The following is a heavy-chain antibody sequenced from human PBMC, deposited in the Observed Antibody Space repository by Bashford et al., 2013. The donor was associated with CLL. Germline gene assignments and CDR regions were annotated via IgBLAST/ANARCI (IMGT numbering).Heavy chain of an antibody. D-gene: IGHD2-8*01. CDR3: ASLTDRHIVLIRGGWYFDL. J-gene: IGHJ2*01. CDR1: GFTFSSYA. CDR2: ISYDGSNK. V-gene: IGHV3-30-3*01. Sequence: GSLRLSCAASGFTFSSYAMHWVRQAPGKGLEWVAVISYDGSNKYYADSVKGRFTISRDNSKNTLYLQMNSLRAEDTAVYYCASLTDRHIVLIRGGWYFDLWGRGTLVTVSS.